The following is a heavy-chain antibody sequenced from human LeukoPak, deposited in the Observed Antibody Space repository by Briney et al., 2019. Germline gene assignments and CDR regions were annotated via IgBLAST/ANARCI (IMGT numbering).Heavy chain of an antibody. J-gene: IGHJ6*03. CDR3: ARGRNWLRGYHFCMDV. Sequence: SETLSLTCSVNGGSFSGYFWTWVRQSPEKGLEWIGEINHAGTTNYNPSLKSRVTMLVDSPNNQFSPRLNSVTASDTAVYYCARGRNWLRGYHFCMDVWGNGTTVIVSS. CDR1: GGSFSGYF. CDR2: INHAGTT. V-gene: IGHV4-34*01. D-gene: IGHD6-13*01.